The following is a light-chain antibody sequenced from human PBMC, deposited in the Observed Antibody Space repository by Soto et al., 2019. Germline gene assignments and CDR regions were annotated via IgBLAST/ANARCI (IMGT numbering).Light chain of an antibody. Sequence: EIVMTQSTATPSLSPGERATLSCRASQTIDNTLAWYQRKPGQAPRLLIYDASTRATGVPARFSGSGSGTDFTLTISRLEPEDFAVYYCQQYGSSSITFGQGTRLEIK. J-gene: IGKJ5*01. CDR3: QQYGSSSIT. CDR2: DAS. V-gene: IGKV3-15*01. CDR1: QTIDNT.